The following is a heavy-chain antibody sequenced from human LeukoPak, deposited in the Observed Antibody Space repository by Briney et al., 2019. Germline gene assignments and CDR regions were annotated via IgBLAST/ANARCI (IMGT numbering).Heavy chain of an antibody. J-gene: IGHJ5*02. CDR2: INPNSGGT. Sequence: ASVKVSCKASGYTFTVYYMHWVRQAPGQGLERMGWINPNSGGTNYAQKFQGRVTMTRDTSISTAYMELSRLRSDDTAVYYCARDTAMVTYWFDPWGQGTLVTVSS. V-gene: IGHV1-2*02. D-gene: IGHD5-18*01. CDR1: GYTFTVYY. CDR3: ARDTAMVTYWFDP.